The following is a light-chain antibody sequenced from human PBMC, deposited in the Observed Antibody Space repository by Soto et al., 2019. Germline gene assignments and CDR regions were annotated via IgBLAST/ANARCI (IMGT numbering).Light chain of an antibody. CDR2: EVS. J-gene: IGLJ2*01. Sequence: QSVLTQPASVSGSPGQSITISCTGTSSDIGNYNYVSWYQQHPGKAPKLMISEVSNRPSGVSNRFSGSKSGNTASLPISGLQPEDEADYYCSSYPSASSYLFGGGTKLTVL. CDR1: SSDIGNYNY. CDR3: SSYPSASSYL. V-gene: IGLV2-14*01.